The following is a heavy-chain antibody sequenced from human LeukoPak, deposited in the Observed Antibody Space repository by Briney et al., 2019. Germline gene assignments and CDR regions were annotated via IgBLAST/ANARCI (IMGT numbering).Heavy chain of an antibody. CDR2: ISSSSSYI. CDR1: GFTFSSYS. Sequence: GGSLRLSCAASGFTFSSYSMNWVRQAPGKGLEWVSSISSSSSYIYYADSVKGRFTISRDNAKNSLYLQMNSLRAEDTAVYYCARDLMITFGGVIALDAFDIRGQGTMVTVSS. CDR3: ARDLMITFGGVIALDAFDI. J-gene: IGHJ3*02. V-gene: IGHV3-21*01. D-gene: IGHD3-16*02.